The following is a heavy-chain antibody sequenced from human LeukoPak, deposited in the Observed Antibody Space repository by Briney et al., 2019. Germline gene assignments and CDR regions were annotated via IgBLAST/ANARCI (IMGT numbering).Heavy chain of an antibody. CDR3: ARRGSPYGGSDWFDP. Sequence: SETLSLTCTVSGGSISSSSYYWGWIRQPPGKGLEWIGSIYYSGSTYYNPSLKSRVTISVDTSKNQFSLKLSSVTAADTAVYYCARRGSPYGGSDWFDPWGQGTLVTVSS. J-gene: IGHJ5*02. CDR2: IYYSGST. V-gene: IGHV4-39*01. D-gene: IGHD6-6*01. CDR1: GGSISSSSYY.